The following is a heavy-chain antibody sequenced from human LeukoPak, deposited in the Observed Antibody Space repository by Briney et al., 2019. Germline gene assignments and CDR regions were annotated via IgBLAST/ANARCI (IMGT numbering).Heavy chain of an antibody. D-gene: IGHD6-25*01. Sequence: GGSLRLSCAASGFTFSGYSMNWVRQAPGKGLEWVSYISSRSDAIYYADSVKGRFTISRDNAKNSLYLQMNSLRDEDTAVYYCARDSAAHGGYWGQGTPVIVSS. V-gene: IGHV3-48*02. CDR2: ISSRSDAI. J-gene: IGHJ4*02. CDR1: GFTFSGYS. CDR3: ARDSAAHGGY.